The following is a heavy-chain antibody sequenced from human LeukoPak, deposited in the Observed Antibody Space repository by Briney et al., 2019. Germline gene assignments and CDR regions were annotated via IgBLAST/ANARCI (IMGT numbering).Heavy chain of an antibody. CDR2: IYYSGST. CDR3: ARASGCSGGSCRPYYYYYYMDV. Sequence: SETLSLTCTVSGGSISSYYWSWIRQPPGKGLEWIGYIYYSGSTNYNPSLKSRVTISVDTSKNQFSLKLSSVTAADTAVYYCARASGCSGGSCRPYYYYYYMDVWGKGTTVTISS. J-gene: IGHJ6*03. CDR1: GGSISSYY. V-gene: IGHV4-59*01. D-gene: IGHD2-15*01.